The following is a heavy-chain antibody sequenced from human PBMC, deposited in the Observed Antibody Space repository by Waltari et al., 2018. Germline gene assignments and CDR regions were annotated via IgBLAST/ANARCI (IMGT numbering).Heavy chain of an antibody. CDR3: GRDWSGWDT. Sequence: DVQLVESGGGPVKPGESLRLSCVASGFTFRSYSMNWVRQAPGKGLEWVSSISSGGTYIYYADSVKGRFTISRDDAKNSLFLQMNSLRDEDTAVYYCGRDWSGWDTWGQGTLVTVSS. V-gene: IGHV3-21*01. CDR1: GFTFRSYS. CDR2: ISSGGTYI. J-gene: IGHJ5*02. D-gene: IGHD3-3*01.